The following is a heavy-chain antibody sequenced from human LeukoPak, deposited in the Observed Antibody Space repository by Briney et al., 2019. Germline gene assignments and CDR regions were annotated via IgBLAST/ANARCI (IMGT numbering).Heavy chain of an antibody. Sequence: GGSLRLSCAASGFTFSSYAMSWVRQAPGKGLEWVSAISDSGGSIYYADSVKGRFTISRDNSKNTLYLQMNSLRAEDTAVYYCAKRDRPGGFPVLFDYWGQGTLVTVSS. J-gene: IGHJ4*02. CDR3: AKRDRPGGFPVLFDY. V-gene: IGHV3-23*01. D-gene: IGHD3-16*01. CDR2: ISDSGGSI. CDR1: GFTFSSYA.